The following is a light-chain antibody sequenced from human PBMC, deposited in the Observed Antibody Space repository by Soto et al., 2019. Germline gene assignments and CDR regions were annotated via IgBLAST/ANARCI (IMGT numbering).Light chain of an antibody. CDR3: SSYTSSTTLKV. J-gene: IGLJ2*01. Sequence: QSALTQPASVSGSAGQSITISCTGTSSDVGGYNYVSWYQQQPGKAPKLLIYDVSNRPSGVSNRFSGSKSGNTASLTISGLQAEDEAYYYCSSYTSSTTLKVFGGGTKLTVL. CDR1: SSDVGGYNY. V-gene: IGLV2-14*03. CDR2: DVS.